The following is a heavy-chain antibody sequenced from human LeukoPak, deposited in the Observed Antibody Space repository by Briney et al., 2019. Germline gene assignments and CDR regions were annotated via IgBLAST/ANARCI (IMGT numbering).Heavy chain of an antibody. Sequence: GGSLRLSCAASGFTFSSYAMSWVRQAPGKGLEWVSAISGSGGSTYYADSVKGRFTISRDNSKNTLYLQMNSLRAEDTAVYYCARDVVVVPSRYYYYYGMDVWGQGTTVTVSS. J-gene: IGHJ6*02. CDR1: GFTFSSYA. CDR3: ARDVVVVPSRYYYYYGMDV. D-gene: IGHD2-2*01. CDR2: ISGSGGST. V-gene: IGHV3-23*01.